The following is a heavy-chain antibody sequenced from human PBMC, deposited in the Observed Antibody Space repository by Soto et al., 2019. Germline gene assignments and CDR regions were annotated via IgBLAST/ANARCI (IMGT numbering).Heavy chain of an antibody. CDR2: ISYDGSNK. J-gene: IGHJ4*02. CDR1: GFSFISYA. Sequence: GGSLRLSCAASGFSFISYAMHWVRQAPCKGLEWVAVISYDGSNKYYADSVKGRFTISRDNSKNTLYLQMNSLRAEDTAVYYCARDTEVGTITHYFDYWGQGTLVTVSS. D-gene: IGHD5-12*01. CDR3: ARDTEVGTITHYFDY. V-gene: IGHV3-30-3*01.